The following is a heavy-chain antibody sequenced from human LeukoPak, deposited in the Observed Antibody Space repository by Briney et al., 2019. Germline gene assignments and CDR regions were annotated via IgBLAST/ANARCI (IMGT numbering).Heavy chain of an antibody. CDR2: IYYGGST. Sequence: PSETLSLTCTVSGYSISSGYYWGWIRQPPGKGLEWIGSIYYGGSTYYNPSLKSRVTISVDTSKNQFSLKLSSVTAADTAVYYCARGGGSSGYWGQGTLVTVSS. V-gene: IGHV4-38-2*02. D-gene: IGHD6-19*01. CDR3: ARGGGSSGY. J-gene: IGHJ4*02. CDR1: GYSISSGYY.